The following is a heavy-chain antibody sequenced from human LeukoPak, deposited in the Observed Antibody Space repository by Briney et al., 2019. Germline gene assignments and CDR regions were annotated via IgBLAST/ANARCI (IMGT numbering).Heavy chain of an antibody. CDR3: AKDVYYYDSSGYYLDAFDI. CDR2: ISGDGGST. CDR1: GFTFSTYN. J-gene: IGHJ3*02. Sequence: GGSLRLSCAASGFTFSTYNLNWVRQAPGKGPEWVSLISGDGGSTYYADSVKGRFTISRDNSKNSLYLQMNSLRTEDTALYYCAKDVYYYDSSGYYLDAFDIWGQGTMVTVSS. D-gene: IGHD3-22*01. V-gene: IGHV3-43*02.